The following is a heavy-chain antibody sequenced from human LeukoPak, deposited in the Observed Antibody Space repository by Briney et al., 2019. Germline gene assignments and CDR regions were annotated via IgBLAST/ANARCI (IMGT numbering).Heavy chain of an antibody. CDR1: GGTFSSYA. J-gene: IGHJ4*02. Sequence: SVKVSCKASGGTFSSYAISWVRQAPGQGLEWMGGIIPILGTANYAQKFQGRVTITADESTSTAYMELSSLRSEDTAVYYCARAGGGYSYGYSDYWGQGTLVTVSS. D-gene: IGHD5-18*01. CDR2: IIPILGTA. V-gene: IGHV1-69*13. CDR3: ARAGGGYSYGYSDY.